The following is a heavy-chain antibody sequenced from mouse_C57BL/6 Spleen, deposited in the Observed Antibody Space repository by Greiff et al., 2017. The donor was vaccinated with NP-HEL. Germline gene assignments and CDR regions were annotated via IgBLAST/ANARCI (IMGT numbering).Heavy chain of an antibody. CDR2: IYPGDGDT. V-gene: IGHV1-82*01. J-gene: IGHJ3*01. Sequence: VQLQQSGPELVKPGASVKISCKASGYAFSSSWMNWVKQRPGKGLEWIGRIYPGDGDTNYNGKFKGKATLTADKSSSTAYMQLSSLTSEDSAVYFGARKGDYYGSSYSFAYWGQGTLVTVSA. D-gene: IGHD1-1*01. CDR1: GYAFSSSW. CDR3: ARKGDYYGSSYSFAY.